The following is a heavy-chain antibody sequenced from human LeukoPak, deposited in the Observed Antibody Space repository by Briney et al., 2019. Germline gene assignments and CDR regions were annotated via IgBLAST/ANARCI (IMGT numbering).Heavy chain of an antibody. Sequence: GGSLRLSCAASGFTFSSYWMTWVRQAPGKRLEWVANIKQDGSDKYYVDSVKGRFTISRDNAKNSLYLQMNSLRAEDTAVYYCARVPYYGSGSYYNDYMDVWGKGTTVTISS. CDR2: IKQDGSDK. CDR3: ARVPYYGSGSYYNDYMDV. V-gene: IGHV3-7*01. D-gene: IGHD3-10*01. CDR1: GFTFSSYW. J-gene: IGHJ6*03.